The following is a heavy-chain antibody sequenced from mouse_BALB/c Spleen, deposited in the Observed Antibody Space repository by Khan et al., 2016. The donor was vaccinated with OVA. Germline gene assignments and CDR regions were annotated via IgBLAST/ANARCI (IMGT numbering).Heavy chain of an antibody. CDR1: GFSITSGNYR. V-gene: IGHV3-5*02. CDR2: IYYSGTV. Sequence: EVQLVETGPGLVKPSQTVSLTCTVTGFSITSGNYRWSWIRQFPGNKLEWIGNIYYSGTVTYNPSLTSRTTITRDTSKNQFFLEMNSSTAEDTATYYCARDYGSLYWFFDVWGAGTTVTVSS. J-gene: IGHJ1*01. CDR3: ARDYGSLYWFFDV. D-gene: IGHD1-1*01.